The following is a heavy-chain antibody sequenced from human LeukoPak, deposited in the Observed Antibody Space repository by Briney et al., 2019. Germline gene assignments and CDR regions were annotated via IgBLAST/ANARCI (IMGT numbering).Heavy chain of an antibody. CDR2: IIPIFGTA. J-gene: IGHJ6*03. Sequence: SVKVSCKASGGTFSSYAISWVRQAPGQGLEWMGGIIPIFGTANYAQKFQGRVTITADESTSTAYMELSSLRSEDTAVYYCARGPLLGDFWSGYLPSNYYYYMDVWGKGTTVTVSS. CDR3: ARGPLLGDFWSGYLPSNYYYYMDV. D-gene: IGHD3-3*01. CDR1: GGTFSSYA. V-gene: IGHV1-69*13.